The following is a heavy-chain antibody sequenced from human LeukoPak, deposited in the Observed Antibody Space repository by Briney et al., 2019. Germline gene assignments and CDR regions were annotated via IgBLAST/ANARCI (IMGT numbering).Heavy chain of an antibody. V-gene: IGHV1-2*02. CDR1: GYTFTGYY. CDR2: INPNSGGT. D-gene: IGHD5-18*01. J-gene: IGHJ6*02. CDR3: ARGGLPTPGYYGMDV. Sequence: ASVKVSCKASGYTFTGYYMHWVRQAPGQGLEWMGWINPNSGGTNYAQKFQGRVTMTRDTSISTAYMELSRLRSDDTAVYYCARGGLPTPGYYGMDVWGQGTTVTVSS.